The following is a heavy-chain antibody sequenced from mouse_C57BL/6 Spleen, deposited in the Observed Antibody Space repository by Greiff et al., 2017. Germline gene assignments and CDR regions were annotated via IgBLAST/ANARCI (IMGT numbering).Heavy chain of an antibody. CDR1: GSTFTSYW. CDR3: ARRNGELFDY. J-gene: IGHJ2*01. CDR2: IHPNSGST. Sequence: QVQLQQPGAELVKPGASVKLSCKASGSTFTSYWMHWVKQRPGQGLEWIGMIHPNSGSTNYNEKFKSKATLTVDKSSSTAYMQLSSLTSEDSAVYYCARRNGELFDYWGQGTTLTVSS. V-gene: IGHV1-64*01.